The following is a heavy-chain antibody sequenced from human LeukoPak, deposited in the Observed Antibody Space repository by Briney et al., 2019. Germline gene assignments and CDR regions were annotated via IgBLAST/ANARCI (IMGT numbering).Heavy chain of an antibody. V-gene: IGHV1-2*06. CDR3: ARGQADHLDVFDI. CDR2: INPNSGGT. CDR1: GYTFTGYY. J-gene: IGHJ3*02. Sequence: ASVKVSCKASGYTFTGYYMHWVRQAPGQGLEWMGRINPNSGGTNYAQKFQGRVTMTRDTSISTAYMELSRLRSEDTAVYYCARGQADHLDVFDIWGQGTMVTVSS.